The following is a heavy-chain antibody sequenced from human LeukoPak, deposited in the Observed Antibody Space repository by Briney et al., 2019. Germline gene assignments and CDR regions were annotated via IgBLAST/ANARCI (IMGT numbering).Heavy chain of an antibody. J-gene: IGHJ4*02. CDR2: ISAYNGNT. V-gene: IGHV1-18*01. CDR3: ARMGIVGATTPPLLFDY. Sequence: ASVKVSCKASGYTFTSYGINWVRQAPGQGLEWMGWISAYNGNTIYAQKLQGRVTMTTDTSTSTAYMELRSLRSDDTAVYYCARMGIVGATTPPLLFDYWGQGTLVTVSS. CDR1: GYTFTSYG. D-gene: IGHD1-26*01.